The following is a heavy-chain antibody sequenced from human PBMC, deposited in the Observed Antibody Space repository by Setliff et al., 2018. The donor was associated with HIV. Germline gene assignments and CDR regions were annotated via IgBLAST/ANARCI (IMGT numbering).Heavy chain of an antibody. V-gene: IGHV1-18*01. CDR1: GYTFSTNA. Sequence: ASVKVSCKAFGYTFSTNAIHWVRQAPGQGLEWVGWISGHNGNTNYAQKFQGRVTMTTDTSTSTAYMELRSLRSDDTAVYYCARHSPSDYWGQGTLVTVSS. CDR2: ISGHNGNT. CDR3: ARHSPSDY. J-gene: IGHJ4*02.